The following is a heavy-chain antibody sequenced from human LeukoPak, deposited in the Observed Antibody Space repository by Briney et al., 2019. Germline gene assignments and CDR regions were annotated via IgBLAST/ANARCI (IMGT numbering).Heavy chain of an antibody. V-gene: IGHV4-34*01. D-gene: IGHD3-22*01. CDR3: ARGPHTGVNYYDSSGYYY. CDR2: INHSGST. J-gene: IGHJ6*02. CDR1: GGSFSGYY. Sequence: SETLSLTCAVYGGSFSGYYWSWIRQPPGKGLEWIGEINHSGSTNYNPSLKSRVTISVDTSKNQFSLKLSSVTAADTAVYYCARGPHTGVNYYDSSGYYYWGQGTTVTVSS.